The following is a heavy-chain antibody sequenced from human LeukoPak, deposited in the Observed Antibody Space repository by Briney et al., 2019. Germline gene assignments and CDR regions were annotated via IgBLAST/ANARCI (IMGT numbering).Heavy chain of an antibody. CDR3: ARRRVADSCFDY. D-gene: IGHD6-19*01. Sequence: PSETLSLTCTASGASISSGNYFWGWIRQSPGKELEWIGDIGDVYYKGDTYYNPSLNSRATISADTSKNQFSLEVRSVTAADTAVYFCARRRVADSCFDYWGQGTLVTVSS. CDR2: IGDVYYKGDT. V-gene: IGHV4-39*01. J-gene: IGHJ4*02. CDR1: GASISSGNYF.